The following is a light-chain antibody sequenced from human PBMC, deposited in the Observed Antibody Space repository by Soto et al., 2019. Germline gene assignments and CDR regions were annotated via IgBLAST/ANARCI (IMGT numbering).Light chain of an antibody. V-gene: IGKV1-33*01. CDR2: DAS. CDR3: QQYDGLPT. CDR1: QSLTGR. Sequence: DIQMTQSPSTLSASIGDRVTLTCRASQSLTGRLAWYQQKPGKAPKVLIYDASNLGTGVPSRFSGSGSGTDFTFSISSLQPEDVATYYCQQYDGLPTFGQGTRLEIK. J-gene: IGKJ5*01.